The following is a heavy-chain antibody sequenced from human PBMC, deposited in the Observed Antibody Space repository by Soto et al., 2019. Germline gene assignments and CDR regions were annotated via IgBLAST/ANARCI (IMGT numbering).Heavy chain of an antibody. J-gene: IGHJ4*02. D-gene: IGHD6-19*01. CDR1: GFTFSSYV. CDR2: ISGSGGST. Sequence: EVQLLESGGGLVQPGGSLRLSCAASGFTFSSYVMSWVRQAPGKGLEWVSAISGSGGSTYYSDSVKGRFTISRDNSKNTLYLQMNSLRAEDTAVYYCAKDLEQWLVRDWGQGTLVTVSS. V-gene: IGHV3-23*01. CDR3: AKDLEQWLVRD.